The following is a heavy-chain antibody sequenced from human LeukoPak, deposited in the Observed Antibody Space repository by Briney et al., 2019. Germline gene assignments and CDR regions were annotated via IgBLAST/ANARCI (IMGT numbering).Heavy chain of an antibody. CDR1: GFTFRSYA. V-gene: IGHV3-23*01. CDR2: ISDSGDGT. J-gene: IGHJ5*02. CDR3: AKYGIYGGNSGAIFDP. D-gene: IGHD4-23*01. Sequence: PGGSLRLSCAASGFTFRSYAMSWVRQAPGKGLEWVSRISDSGDGTKYADSVKGRFSISRDNTKNTLYLQINSLRAEDTAVYYCAKYGIYGGNSGAIFDPWGQGTLVTVSS.